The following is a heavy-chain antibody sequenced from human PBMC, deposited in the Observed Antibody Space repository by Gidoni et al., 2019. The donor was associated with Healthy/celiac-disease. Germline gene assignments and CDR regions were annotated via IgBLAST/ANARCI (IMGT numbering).Heavy chain of an antibody. CDR3: ARATYYDFWSGYYYFDY. V-gene: IGHV3-74*01. CDR2: INSDGSST. J-gene: IGHJ4*02. D-gene: IGHD3-3*01. CDR1: GFTFSSYW. Sequence: EVQLVESGGGLVQPGGSLRLSCAASGFTFSSYWMHWVRQAPGKGLVWVSRINSDGSSTSYADSVKGRFTISRDNAKNTLYLQMNSLRAEDTAVYYCARATYYDFWSGYYYFDYWGQGTLVTVSS.